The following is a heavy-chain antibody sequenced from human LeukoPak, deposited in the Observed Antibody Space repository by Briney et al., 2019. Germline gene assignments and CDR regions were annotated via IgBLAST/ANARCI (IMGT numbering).Heavy chain of an antibody. J-gene: IGHJ4*02. CDR2: INHSGST. Sequence: PSETLSLTCAVYGGSFSGYYWSWIRQPPGKGLEWIGEINHSGSTNYNPSLKSRVTISVDTSKNQFSLKLSSVTAADTAVYYCARVEFKVGSSPGYFDYWGQGTLVTVSS. CDR3: ARVEFKVGSSPGYFDY. V-gene: IGHV4-34*01. D-gene: IGHD1-26*01. CDR1: GGSFSGYY.